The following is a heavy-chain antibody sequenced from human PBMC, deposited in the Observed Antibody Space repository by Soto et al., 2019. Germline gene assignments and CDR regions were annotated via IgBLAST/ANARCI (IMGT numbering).Heavy chain of an antibody. J-gene: IGHJ3*02. Sequence: PGGSLRLSCAASGFTFSSYSMNWVRQAPGKGLEWVSYISSSSSTIYYADSVKGRFTISRDNAKNSLYLQMNSLRDEDTAVYYCARDHFSITIFGVVSSDAFDIWGQGTMVTVSS. CDR1: GFTFSSYS. CDR3: ARDHFSITIFGVVSSDAFDI. CDR2: ISSSSSTI. V-gene: IGHV3-48*02. D-gene: IGHD3-3*01.